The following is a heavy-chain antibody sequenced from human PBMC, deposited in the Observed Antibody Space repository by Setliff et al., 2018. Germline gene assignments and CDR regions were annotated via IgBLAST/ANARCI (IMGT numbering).Heavy chain of an antibody. V-gene: IGHV4-61*09. D-gene: IGHD6-19*01. CDR2: IYTSGNT. CDR1: GGSISSGSYY. Sequence: SETLSLTCTVSGGSISSGSYYWGWIRQPAGKGLEWIGHIYTSGNTDYSPSLKSRVTISVDTSKDQFSLKLSSVTAADTAVYYCARNRLLIAVDQGFDPWGQGTLVTVSS. J-gene: IGHJ5*02. CDR3: ARNRLLIAVDQGFDP.